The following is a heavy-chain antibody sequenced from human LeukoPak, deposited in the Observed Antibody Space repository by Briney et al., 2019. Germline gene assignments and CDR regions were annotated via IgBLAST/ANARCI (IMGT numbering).Heavy chain of an antibody. D-gene: IGHD2-2*01. Sequence: PSETLSLTCTVSGGSISSGGYYWSWIRQPPGKGLEWIGYIYHSGSTYYNPPLKSRVTISVDRSKNQFSLKLSSVTAADTAVYXXXXXVGXCSSTXXYXDAFDIWGQGTMVTVSS. J-gene: IGHJ3*02. V-gene: IGHV4-30-2*01. CDR1: GGSISSGGYY. CDR2: IYHSGST. CDR3: XXXVGXCSSTXXYXDAFDI.